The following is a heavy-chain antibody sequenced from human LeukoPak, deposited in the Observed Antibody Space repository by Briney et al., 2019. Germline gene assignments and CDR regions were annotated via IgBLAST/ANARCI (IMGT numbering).Heavy chain of an antibody. J-gene: IGHJ4*02. Sequence: SETLSLTCAVYGGSFSGYYWSWIRQPPGKGLEWIGGINHSGSTNYNPSLKSRVTISVDTSKNQFSLKLSSVTAADTAVYYCARGWRGRGFDYWGQGTLVTVSS. V-gene: IGHV4-34*01. D-gene: IGHD3-3*01. CDR3: ARGWRGRGFDY. CDR2: INHSGST. CDR1: GGSFSGYY.